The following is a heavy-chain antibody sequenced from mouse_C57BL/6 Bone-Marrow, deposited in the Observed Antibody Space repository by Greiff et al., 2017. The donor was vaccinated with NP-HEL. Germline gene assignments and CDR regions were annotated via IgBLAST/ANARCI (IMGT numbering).Heavy chain of an antibody. D-gene: IGHD2-3*01. CDR3: ARPDGCSAWFAY. Sequence: EVQRVESGGDLVKPGGSLKLSCAASGFTFSSYGMSWVRQTPDKRLEWVATISSGGSYTYYPDSVKGRFTISRDNAKNTLYLQMSSLKSEDTAMYYCARPDGCSAWFAYWGQGTLVTVSA. CDR1: GFTFSSYG. J-gene: IGHJ3*01. CDR2: ISSGGSYT. V-gene: IGHV5-6*01.